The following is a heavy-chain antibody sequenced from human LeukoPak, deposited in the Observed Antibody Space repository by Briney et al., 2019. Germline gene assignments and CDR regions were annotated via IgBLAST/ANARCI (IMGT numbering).Heavy chain of an antibody. Sequence: GGSLRLSCAASGFTFSSYAMSWVRQAPGKGLEWVAVISYDGSNKYYADSVKGRFTISRDNSKNTLYLQMNSLRAEDTAVYYCARLYSSSHDSGPDYWGQGTLVTVSS. CDR2: ISYDGSNK. CDR1: GFTFSSYA. V-gene: IGHV3-30-3*01. CDR3: ARLYSSSHDSGPDY. J-gene: IGHJ4*02. D-gene: IGHD6-13*01.